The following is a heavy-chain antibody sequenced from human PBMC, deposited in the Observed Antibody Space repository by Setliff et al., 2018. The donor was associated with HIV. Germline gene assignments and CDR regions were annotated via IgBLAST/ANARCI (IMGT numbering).Heavy chain of an antibody. CDR2: IDHSGYT. J-gene: IGHJ4*02. D-gene: IGHD2-2*01. Sequence: SETLSLTCGVSGVSISSYYWSWIRQPPGKRLEWIGYIDHSGYTTYNPSLKSRVTISLDTSKNQVSLKLSSVAAADTAVYYCARTRGRAPVSYYFDNWGQGRLVTVSS. CDR3: ARTRGRAPVSYYFDN. CDR1: GVSISSYY. V-gene: IGHV4-59*01.